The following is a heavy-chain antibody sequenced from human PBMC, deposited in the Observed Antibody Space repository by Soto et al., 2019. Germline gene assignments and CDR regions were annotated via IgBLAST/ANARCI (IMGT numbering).Heavy chain of an antibody. Sequence: SETLSLTCTVSGGSISSSSYYWGWIRQPPGKGLEWIGSIYYSGSTYYNPSLKSRVTISVDTSKNQFSLKLSSVTAADTAVYYCARASSEGYSSSSYGYYYYMDVWGKGTTVTVSS. CDR1: GGSISSSSYY. CDR2: IYYSGST. V-gene: IGHV4-39*01. D-gene: IGHD6-6*01. CDR3: ARASSEGYSSSSYGYYYYMDV. J-gene: IGHJ6*03.